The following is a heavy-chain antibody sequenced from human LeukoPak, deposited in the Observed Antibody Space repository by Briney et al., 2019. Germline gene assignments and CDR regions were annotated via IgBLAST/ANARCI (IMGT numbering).Heavy chain of an antibody. CDR2: INAGNGNT. D-gene: IGHD3-9*01. CDR1: GYTFSNYA. Sequence: GASVKVSCKASGYTFSNYAMHWVRQAPGQRLEWMGWINAGNGNTKYSQKFQGRVTITRDTSASTAYIELSSLRSEDTAVYYCARDRVDWFPHYYFDYWGQGTLVTVSS. J-gene: IGHJ4*02. V-gene: IGHV1-3*01. CDR3: ARDRVDWFPHYYFDY.